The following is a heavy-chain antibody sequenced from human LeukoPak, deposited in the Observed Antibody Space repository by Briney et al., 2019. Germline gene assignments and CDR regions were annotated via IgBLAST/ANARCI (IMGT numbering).Heavy chain of an antibody. CDR1: GFTFSDYY. V-gene: IGHV3-11*04. Sequence: PGGSLRLSCAASGFTFSDYYMSWIRQAPGKGLEWVSYISSSGSTIYYADSVKGRFTISRDSSKNTLYLQMNSLRAEDTAVYYCARGHSSSWYRYYYYYMDVWGKGTTVTISS. D-gene: IGHD6-13*01. CDR3: ARGHSSSWYRYYYYYMDV. J-gene: IGHJ6*03. CDR2: ISSSGSTI.